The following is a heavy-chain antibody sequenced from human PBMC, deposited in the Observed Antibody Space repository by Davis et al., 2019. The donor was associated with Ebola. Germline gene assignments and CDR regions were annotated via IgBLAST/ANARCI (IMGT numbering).Heavy chain of an antibody. CDR3: ARWILYYPKGYYYYGMDV. Sequence: SVKVSCKASGGTFSSYAISWVRQAPGQGLEWMGGIIPIFGTANYAQKLQGRVTMTTDTSTSTAYMELRSLRSDDTAVYYCARWILYYPKGYYYYGMDVWGQGTTVTVSS. CDR2: IIPIFGTA. V-gene: IGHV1-69*05. D-gene: IGHD2-8*01. CDR1: GGTFSSYA. J-gene: IGHJ6*02.